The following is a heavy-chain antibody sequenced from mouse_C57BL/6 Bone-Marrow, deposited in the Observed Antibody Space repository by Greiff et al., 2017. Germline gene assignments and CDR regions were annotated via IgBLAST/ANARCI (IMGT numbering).Heavy chain of an antibody. CDR1: GYTFTSYG. Sequence: QVQLQQSGAELARPGSSVKLSCKASGYTFTSYGISWVKQRTGQGLEWIGEIYPRSGNTYYNEKFKGKATLTADKSSSTAYMELRSLTSEDSAVYFCARSDYYDYDWFAYWGQGTLVTVSA. D-gene: IGHD2-4*01. CDR2: IYPRSGNT. V-gene: IGHV1-81*01. CDR3: ARSDYYDYDWFAY. J-gene: IGHJ3*01.